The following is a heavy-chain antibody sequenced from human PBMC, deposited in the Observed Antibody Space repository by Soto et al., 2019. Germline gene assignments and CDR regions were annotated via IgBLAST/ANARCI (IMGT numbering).Heavy chain of an antibody. J-gene: IGHJ6*02. CDR3: ATAPRITMVRGHSYGMDV. Sequence: QVQLVQSGAEVKKPGASVKVSCKVSGYTLTELSMHWVRQAPGKGLEWMGGFDPEDGETIYAQKFQGRVTMTEDTSTDTAYMELSSLRSEDTAVYYCATAPRITMVRGHSYGMDVWGQGTTVTVSS. CDR1: GYTLTELS. CDR2: FDPEDGET. D-gene: IGHD3-10*01. V-gene: IGHV1-24*01.